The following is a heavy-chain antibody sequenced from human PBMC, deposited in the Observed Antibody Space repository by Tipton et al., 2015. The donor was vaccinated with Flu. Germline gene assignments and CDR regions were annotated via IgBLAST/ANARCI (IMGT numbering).Heavy chain of an antibody. J-gene: IGHJ4*02. D-gene: IGHD4-17*01. Sequence: QVQLVQSGGGVVQPGGSLKPSCAASGFTFSDYAMHWVRQAPGKGLEWLALIWYDGSNQFYADSVKGRFTISRDNSANTLYLQMNSLRVEDTAMYYCTKDRNGEGYFDYWGQGALVTVSS. CDR3: TKDRNGEGYFDY. V-gene: IGHV3-33*06. CDR2: IWYDGSNQ. CDR1: GFTFSDYA.